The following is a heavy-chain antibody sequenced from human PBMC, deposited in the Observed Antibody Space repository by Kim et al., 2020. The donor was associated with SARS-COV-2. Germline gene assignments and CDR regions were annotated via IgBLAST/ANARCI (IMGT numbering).Heavy chain of an antibody. CDR3: ARDPIVTAPDYFDY. CDR2: ISYHGSEK. J-gene: IGHJ4*02. D-gene: IGHD2-21*02. Sequence: GGSLRLSCAASGFIFSTYAMHWVRQAPGKGLEWVAVISYHGSEKYYADSVKGRFTISRVNSKNTLYLQMNSLRGEDTAVYYCARDPIVTAPDYFDYWGQGTLVTVSS. V-gene: IGHV3-30-3*01. CDR1: GFIFSTYA.